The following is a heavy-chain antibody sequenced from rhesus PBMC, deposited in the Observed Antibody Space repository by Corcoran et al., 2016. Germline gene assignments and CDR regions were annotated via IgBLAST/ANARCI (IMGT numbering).Heavy chain of an antibody. CDR1: GGSISSSY. CDR2: LYGRSSST. CDR3: ASDRGYSYSYLGY. Sequence: QLQLQESGPGLVKPSETLSVTCAVCGGSISSSYWSWIRQAPGKGLEWIGYLYGRSSSTNCNPSLKSRVTLSVYTSTNQLSLKLSSVTAAYTAVYYCASDRGYSYSYLGYWGQGVLVTVSS. J-gene: IGHJ4*01. V-gene: IGHV4-169*02. D-gene: IGHD5-12*01.